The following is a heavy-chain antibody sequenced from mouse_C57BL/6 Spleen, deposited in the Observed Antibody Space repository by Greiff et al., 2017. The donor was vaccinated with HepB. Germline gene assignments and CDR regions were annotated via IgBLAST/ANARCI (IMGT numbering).Heavy chain of an antibody. CDR1: GYTFTDYE. Sequence: QVQLQQSGAELVRPGASVTLSCKASGYTFTDYEMHWVKQTPVHGLEWIGAIDPETGGTAYNQKFKGKAILTADKSSSTAYMELRSLTSEDSAVYYCARIYYYGMDYWGQGTSVTVSS. V-gene: IGHV1-15*01. J-gene: IGHJ4*01. CDR2: IDPETGGT. CDR3: ARIYYYGMDY.